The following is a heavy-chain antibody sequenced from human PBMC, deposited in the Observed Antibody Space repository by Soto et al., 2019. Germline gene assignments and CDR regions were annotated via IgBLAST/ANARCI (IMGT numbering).Heavy chain of an antibody. CDR2: IYHSGST. J-gene: IGHJ5*02. CDR3: ASRYCSGGSCSSGSFSWFDP. D-gene: IGHD2-15*01. V-gene: IGHV4-30-2*01. Sequence: SETLSLTCAVSGGSISSGGYSWSWIRQPPGKGLEWIGYIYHSGSTYYNPSLKRRGTISVDRSKNQFSLKLSSVTAADTAVYYCASRYCSGGSCSSGSFSWFDPWGQGTLVTVSS. CDR1: GGSISSGGYS.